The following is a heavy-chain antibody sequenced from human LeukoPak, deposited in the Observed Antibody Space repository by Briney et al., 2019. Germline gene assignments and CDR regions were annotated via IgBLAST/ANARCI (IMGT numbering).Heavy chain of an antibody. CDR1: GFTFSSYG. D-gene: IGHD6-6*01. CDR3: AKTSSSPDHYYYGMDV. CDR2: ISYDGSNK. V-gene: IGHV3-30*18. J-gene: IGHJ6*02. Sequence: GGSLRLSCAASGFTFSSYGMHWVRQAPGKGLEWVAVISYDGSNKYYADSVKGRFTISRDNSKTTLYLQMNSLRAEDTAVYYCAKTSSSPDHYYYGMDVWGQGTTVTVSS.